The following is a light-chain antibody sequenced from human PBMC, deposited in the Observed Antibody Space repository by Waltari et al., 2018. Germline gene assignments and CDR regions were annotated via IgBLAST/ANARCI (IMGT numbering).Light chain of an antibody. CDR2: DVS. Sequence: QSALTQPASVSGSPGQSITISCTGTNSDVGGYKYVSWSQQHPGKAPQLMIYDVSYRPSGVSNRFSGSKSGNTASLTISGLQGEDEADYYCSSFTSTSTLVFGGGTKVTVL. J-gene: IGLJ3*02. CDR1: NSDVGGYKY. CDR3: SSFTSTSTLV. V-gene: IGLV2-14*01.